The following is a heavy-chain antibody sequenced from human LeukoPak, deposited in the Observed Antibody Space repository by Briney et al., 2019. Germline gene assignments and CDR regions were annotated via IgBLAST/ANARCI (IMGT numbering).Heavy chain of an antibody. Sequence: GGSLRLSCAASGFTFSDYYMNWIRQAPGKGLEWLSYISSSGDTIYYADSVKGRFTISRDNAKNSLYLQMNSLTAEDTAVYYCARAAFDIWGQGTMVTVSS. CDR3: ARAAFDI. CDR2: ISSSGDTI. V-gene: IGHV3-11*01. J-gene: IGHJ3*02. CDR1: GFTFSDYY.